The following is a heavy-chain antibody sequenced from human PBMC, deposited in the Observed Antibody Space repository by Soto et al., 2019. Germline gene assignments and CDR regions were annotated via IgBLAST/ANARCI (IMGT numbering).Heavy chain of an antibody. CDR2: IVVGSGNT. D-gene: IGHD3-3*01. CDR3: AADREYDFWSGYYYYGMDV. J-gene: IGHJ6*02. Sequence: ASVKVSCKASGFTFTSSAVQWVRQARGQRLEWIGWIVVGSGNTNYAQKFQERVTITRDMSTSTAYMELSSLRSEDTAVYHCAADREYDFWSGYYYYGMDVWGQGTTVTVSS. CDR1: GFTFTSSA. V-gene: IGHV1-58*01.